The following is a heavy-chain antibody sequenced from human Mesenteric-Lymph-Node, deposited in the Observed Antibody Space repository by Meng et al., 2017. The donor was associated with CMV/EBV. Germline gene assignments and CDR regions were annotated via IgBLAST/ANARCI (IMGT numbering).Heavy chain of an antibody. D-gene: IGHD3-16*02. J-gene: IGHJ4*02. CDR2: INPNNGGT. V-gene: IGHV1-2*02. Sequence: ASVKVSCKASGYSFTGYYMHWVRQAPGQGLEWMGWINPNNGGTNSAQKFQGRVTMTRDTSINTAYMELGRVTFDDTAVYFCARDWRAGKLGELSSPGYWGQGTLVTVSS. CDR3: ARDWRAGKLGELSSPGY. CDR1: GYSFTGYY.